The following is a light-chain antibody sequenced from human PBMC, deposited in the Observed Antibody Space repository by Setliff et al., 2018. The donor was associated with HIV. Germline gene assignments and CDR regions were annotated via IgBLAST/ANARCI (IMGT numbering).Light chain of an antibody. CDR3: CSYAGSYTVL. Sequence: QSVLAQPRSVSGSPGQSVTMSCTGTSSDVGGYNYVSWYQQHPGKAPKLMIYDVSERPSGVPDRFSGSKSGNTAFLTISGLQGEDEADYYCCSYAGSYTVLFGGGTKVTVL. CDR1: SSDVGGYNY. V-gene: IGLV2-11*01. J-gene: IGLJ2*01. CDR2: DVS.